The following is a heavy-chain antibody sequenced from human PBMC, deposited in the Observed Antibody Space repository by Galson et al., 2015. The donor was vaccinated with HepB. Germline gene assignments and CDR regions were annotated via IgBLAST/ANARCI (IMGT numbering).Heavy chain of an antibody. D-gene: IGHD4-11*01. V-gene: IGHV1-69*13. J-gene: IGHJ4*02. CDR2: IIPIFGTA. CDR1: GYTFTSYA. Sequence: SVKVSCKASGYTFTSYAMHWVRQAPGQGLEWMGGIIPIFGTANYAQKFQDRVTITADESTSTAYMELSSLRSEDTAVYYCARADPRLQRKYYFDYWGQGTLVTVSS. CDR3: ARADPRLQRKYYFDY.